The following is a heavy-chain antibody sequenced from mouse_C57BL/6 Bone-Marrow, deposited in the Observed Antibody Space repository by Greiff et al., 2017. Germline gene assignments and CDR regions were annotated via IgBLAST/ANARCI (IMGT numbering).Heavy chain of an antibody. J-gene: IGHJ3*01. CDR1: GYTFTNYW. CDR2: IYPGGGYT. CDR3: ARDWEAWFAY. Sequence: QVQLQQSGAELVRPGTSVKMSCKASGYTFTNYWIGWAKQRPGHGLEWIGDIYPGGGYTNYNEKFKGKATLTADTSSNTAYMQLSSLTTEDSAIYYCARDWEAWFAYWGQGTLVTVSA. V-gene: IGHV1-63*01. D-gene: IGHD4-1*01.